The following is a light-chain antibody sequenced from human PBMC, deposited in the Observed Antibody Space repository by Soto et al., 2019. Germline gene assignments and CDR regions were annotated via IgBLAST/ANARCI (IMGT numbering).Light chain of an antibody. CDR1: QSISSY. CDR2: AAS. Sequence: DIQMTQSPSSLSASVGERVTITCRANQSISSYLNWYQLKPGKAPKLLIYAASTLQRGVPSRFSGSGSGTDFTLTIRSLQLNDFATYSCHQSDRPPYPFGQGTKVDIK. CDR3: HQSDRPPYP. V-gene: IGKV1-39*01. J-gene: IGKJ2*01.